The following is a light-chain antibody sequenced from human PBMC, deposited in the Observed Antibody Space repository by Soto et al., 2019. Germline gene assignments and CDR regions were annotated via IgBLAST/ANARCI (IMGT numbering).Light chain of an antibody. CDR2: AAS. V-gene: IGKV1-33*01. CDR1: HDIDNY. J-gene: IGKJ1*01. CDR3: QQYDSPPTWT. Sequence: DIQMTQSPSSLSASVGDRVTITCQASHDIDNYLNWYQQKPGKAPKLLIHAASNLETGVPSRFSGSGSGTDFSFTISSLQPEDLATYYCQQYDSPPTWTFGQGTKVDIK.